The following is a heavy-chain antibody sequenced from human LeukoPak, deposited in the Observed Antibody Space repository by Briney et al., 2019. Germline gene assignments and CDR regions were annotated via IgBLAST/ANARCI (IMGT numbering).Heavy chain of an antibody. CDR2: IRSKADRHAT. CDR1: GFTFSASA. V-gene: IGHV3-73*01. CDR3: TTGETVVIRNDAFDS. D-gene: IGHD4-23*01. Sequence: PGGSLKPSSPAYGFTFSASAMHWDRQPSGKGLEWVGPIRSKADRHATAYAAAVQGRCTISRDDSRNTAYLQMNSLKTDDTAVYYCTTGETVVIRNDAFDSWGQGTMVTVSS. J-gene: IGHJ3*02.